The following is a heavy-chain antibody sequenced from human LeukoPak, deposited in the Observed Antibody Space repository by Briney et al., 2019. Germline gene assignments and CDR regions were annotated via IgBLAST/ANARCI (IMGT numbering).Heavy chain of an antibody. CDR3: AKDLRPRWLLPYGNDY. CDR1: GGSFSGYY. CDR2: ISGSGGST. Sequence: PSETLSLTCAVYGGSFSGYYWSWIRQPPGKGLEWVSAISGSGGSTYYADSVKGRFTISRDNSKNTLYLQMNSLRAEDTAVYYCAKDLRPRWLLPYGNDYWGQGTLVTVSS. V-gene: IGHV3-23*01. D-gene: IGHD3-22*01. J-gene: IGHJ4*02.